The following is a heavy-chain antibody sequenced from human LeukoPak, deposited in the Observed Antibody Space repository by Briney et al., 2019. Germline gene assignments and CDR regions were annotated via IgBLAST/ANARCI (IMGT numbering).Heavy chain of an antibody. J-gene: IGHJ4*02. CDR3: ARGGYDILTGSDY. CDR2: IYSGGST. Sequence: GGSLRLSCAASGFTVSSNYMSWVRQAPGKGLGWVSVIYSGGSTYYADSVKGRFTISRDNSKNTLYLQMNSLRAEDTVVYYCARGGYDILTGSDYWGQGTLVTVSS. V-gene: IGHV3-66*01. D-gene: IGHD3-9*01. CDR1: GFTVSSNY.